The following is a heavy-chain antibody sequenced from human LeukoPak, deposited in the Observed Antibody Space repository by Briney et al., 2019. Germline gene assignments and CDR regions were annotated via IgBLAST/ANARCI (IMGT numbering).Heavy chain of an antibody. CDR2: ILYDGSNK. Sequence: PGGSLRLSCAASGFTFSSYGMHWVRQAPGKGLEWVAVILYDGSNKYYADSVKGRFTISRDNSKNTLYLQMNSLRAEDTAVYYCARDRARRFFFRGVNSEGSDYWGQGTLVTVSS. J-gene: IGHJ4*02. CDR3: ARDRARRFFFRGVNSEGSDY. CDR1: GFTFSSYG. V-gene: IGHV3-30*03. D-gene: IGHD3-10*01.